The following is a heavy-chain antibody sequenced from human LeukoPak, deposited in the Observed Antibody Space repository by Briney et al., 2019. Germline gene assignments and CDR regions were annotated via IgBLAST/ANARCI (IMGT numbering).Heavy chain of an antibody. CDR2: VSYSGST. V-gene: IGHV4-59*01. D-gene: IGHD3-22*01. Sequence: SETLSLTCTVSGGSTSSYHWSWIRQPPGKGLEWIGYVSYSGSTNYNPSLKSRVTISVDTSKNQFSLKLSSVTAADTAVYYCARDPRVYDSSGYYVNAFDIWGQGTMVTVSS. CDR1: GGSTSSYH. J-gene: IGHJ3*02. CDR3: ARDPRVYDSSGYYVNAFDI.